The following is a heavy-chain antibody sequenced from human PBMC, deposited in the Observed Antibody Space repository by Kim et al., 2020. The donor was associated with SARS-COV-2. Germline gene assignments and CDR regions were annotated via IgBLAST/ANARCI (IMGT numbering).Heavy chain of an antibody. D-gene: IGHD5-18*01. CDR3: AKGRGYSYGEGGY. V-gene: IGHV3-30*18. CDR1: GFTFSSYG. CDR2: ISYDGSNK. Sequence: GGSLRLSCAASGFTFSSYGMHWVRQAPGKGLEWVAVISYDGSNKYYADSVKGRFTISRDNSKNTLYLRMNSLRAEDTAVYYCAKGRGYSYGEGGYWGQGTLVTVSS. J-gene: IGHJ4*02.